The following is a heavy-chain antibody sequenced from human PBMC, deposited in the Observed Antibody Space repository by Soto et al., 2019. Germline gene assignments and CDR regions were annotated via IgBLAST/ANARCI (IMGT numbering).Heavy chain of an antibody. D-gene: IGHD3-16*02. V-gene: IGHV1-18*01. J-gene: IGHJ6*02. CDR1: GYTFSTYG. CDR2: ISAYNDNT. Sequence: QVQLVQSGDEVKKPGASVKVSCKASGYTFSTYGISWVRQAPGQGLEWMGWISAYNDNTNYAQKFQGRVTMTTDRSTSTAYMDLWSLKSDDTAVYYCARDDDYGWGSYRYGTRSYYGLDVWGQGTTVTVSS. CDR3: ARDDDYGWGSYRYGTRSYYGLDV.